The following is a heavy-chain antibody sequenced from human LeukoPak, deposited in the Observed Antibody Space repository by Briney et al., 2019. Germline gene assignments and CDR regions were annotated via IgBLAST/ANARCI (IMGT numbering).Heavy chain of an antibody. D-gene: IGHD3-10*01. Sequence: GGSLRLSCAASGFTFSSYWMHWARQAPGKGLVWVSRINSDGSSTSYADSVKGRFTISRDNAKNTLYLQMNSLRAEDTAVYYCAKDFSVPGWFGELSVYYYYMDVWGKGTTVTISS. J-gene: IGHJ6*03. CDR1: GFTFSSYW. CDR3: AKDFSVPGWFGELSVYYYYMDV. CDR2: INSDGSST. V-gene: IGHV3-74*01.